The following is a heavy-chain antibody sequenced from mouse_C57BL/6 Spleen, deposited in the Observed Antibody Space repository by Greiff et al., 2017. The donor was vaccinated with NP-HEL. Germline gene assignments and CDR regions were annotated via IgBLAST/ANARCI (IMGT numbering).Heavy chain of an antibody. J-gene: IGHJ4*01. CDR3: ARDYDCSSYYYAMDY. Sequence: EVQLQESGPVLVKPGPSVKISCKASGFTFTDYYMHWVKQSHGKSLEWIGLVYPYNGGTSYNQKFKGKATLTVDPSSSTAYMELNSLTSEDSAVYDCARDYDCSSYYYAMDYWGQGTSVTVSS. V-gene: IGHV1-36*01. CDR1: GFTFTDYY. CDR2: VYPYNGGT. D-gene: IGHD1-1*01.